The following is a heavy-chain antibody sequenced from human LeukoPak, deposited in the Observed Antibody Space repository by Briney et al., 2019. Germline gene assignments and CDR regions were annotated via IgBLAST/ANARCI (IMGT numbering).Heavy chain of an antibody. CDR2: INHSGST. D-gene: IGHD6-13*01. J-gene: IGHJ4*02. CDR1: GGSFSNNY. CDR3: ARDQYSSSWTY. V-gene: IGHV4-34*01. Sequence: SETLSLTCAVYGGSFSNNYWSWIRQPPGKGLEWIGEINHSGSTNYNPSLKSRVTISLDTSKNQFSLKLSSVTAEDTAMYYCARDQYSSSWTYWGQGTLVTVSS.